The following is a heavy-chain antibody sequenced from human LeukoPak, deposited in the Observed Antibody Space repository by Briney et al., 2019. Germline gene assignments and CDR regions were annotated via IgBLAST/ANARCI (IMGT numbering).Heavy chain of an antibody. CDR3: ARRSKYYYGSGSLSPFDP. Sequence: SETLSLTCAVYGGSFSGYYWSWIRQPPGKGLEWIGEINHSGSTNYNPSLKSRVTISVDTSKNQFSLKLSSVTAADTAVYYCARRSKYYYGSGSLSPFDPWGQGTLVTVSS. D-gene: IGHD3-10*01. J-gene: IGHJ5*02. CDR1: GGSFSGYY. V-gene: IGHV4-34*01. CDR2: INHSGST.